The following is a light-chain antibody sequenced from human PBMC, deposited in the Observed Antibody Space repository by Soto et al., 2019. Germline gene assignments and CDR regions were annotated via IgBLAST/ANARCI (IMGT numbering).Light chain of an antibody. CDR1: SSDVGSYNL. CDR2: EGS. Sequence: QSALTQPASVSGSPGQSITISCTGTSSDVGSYNLVSWYQQHPGKAPKLMIYEGSKRPSGVSNRFSGSKSGNTASLTISWLQAEDEADYYCCSYASSNTVVFGGGTKLTVL. J-gene: IGLJ2*01. V-gene: IGLV2-23*01. CDR3: CSYASSNTVV.